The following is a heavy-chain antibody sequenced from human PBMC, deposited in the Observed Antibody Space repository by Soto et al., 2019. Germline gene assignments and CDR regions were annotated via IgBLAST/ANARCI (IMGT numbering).Heavy chain of an antibody. V-gene: IGHV3-74*01. Sequence: VQLVESGGGLVQPGGSLRLSCAASGFTFSSYWMHWVRQAPGKGLVWVSRINSDGSSTSYADSVKGRFTISRDNAKNMLYLQMNSLRAEDTAVYYCAREDIVLMVYAYWGQGTLVTVSS. CDR3: AREDIVLMVYAY. CDR2: INSDGSST. D-gene: IGHD2-8*01. CDR1: GFTFSSYW. J-gene: IGHJ4*02.